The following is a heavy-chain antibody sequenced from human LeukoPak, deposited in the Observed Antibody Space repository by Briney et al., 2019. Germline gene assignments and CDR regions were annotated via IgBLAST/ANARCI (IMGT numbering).Heavy chain of an antibody. CDR3: ARSLRSITIFGVVTSFDY. CDR2: IYTSGST. D-gene: IGHD3-3*01. Sequence: PSETLSLTCTASGGSISSYYWSWIRQPAGKGLEWIGRIYTSGSTNYNPSLKSRVTVSVDTSKNQFSLKLSSVTAADTAVYYCARSLRSITIFGVVTSFDYWGQGTLVTVSS. J-gene: IGHJ4*02. V-gene: IGHV4-4*07. CDR1: GGSISSYY.